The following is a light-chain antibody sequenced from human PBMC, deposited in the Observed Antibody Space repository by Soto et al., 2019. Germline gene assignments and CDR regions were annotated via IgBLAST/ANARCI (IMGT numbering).Light chain of an antibody. V-gene: IGKV3-11*02. CDR1: ESVGRY. CDR3: QQRSNWPLT. Sequence: EIVLTQSPVTLSLSPGDTATLSCRASESVGRYLAWYQQKPGQAPRLLMYDTSKRATGITARFSGSGYGRDFTLTISSLEPEDFAVYYCQQRSNWPLTFGGGTKVEIK. J-gene: IGKJ4*01. CDR2: DTS.